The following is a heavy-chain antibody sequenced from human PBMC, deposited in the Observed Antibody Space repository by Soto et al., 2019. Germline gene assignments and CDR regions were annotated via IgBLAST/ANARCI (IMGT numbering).Heavy chain of an antibody. Sequence: GASVKVSCKASGGTFSSYTISWVRQAPGQGLEWMGRIIPILGIANYAQKFQGRVTITADKSTSTAYMELSSLRSEDTAVYYCARTIGYCSSTSCYLNWFDPWGQGTLVTVSS. D-gene: IGHD2-2*01. CDR1: GGTFSSYT. CDR3: ARTIGYCSSTSCYLNWFDP. CDR2: IIPILGIA. V-gene: IGHV1-69*02. J-gene: IGHJ5*02.